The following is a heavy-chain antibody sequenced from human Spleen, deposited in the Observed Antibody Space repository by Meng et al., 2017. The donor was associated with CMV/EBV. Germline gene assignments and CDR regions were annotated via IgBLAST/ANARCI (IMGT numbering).Heavy chain of an antibody. CDR2: MNPNSGNT. V-gene: IGHV1-8*01. Sequence: ASVKVSCKASGYTFTSYDINWVRQATGQGLEWMGWMNPNSGNTGYAQKFQGRVTMTRNTSISTAYMELSSLRSEDTAVYYCATYYDFWSGYNNYYYYGMDVWGQGTTVTVSS. CDR3: ATYYDFWSGYNNYYYYGMDV. CDR1: GYTFTSYD. J-gene: IGHJ6*02. D-gene: IGHD3-3*01.